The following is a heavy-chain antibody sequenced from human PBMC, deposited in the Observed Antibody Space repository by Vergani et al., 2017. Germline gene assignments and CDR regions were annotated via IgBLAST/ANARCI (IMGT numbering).Heavy chain of an antibody. CDR2: ISGSGGST. D-gene: IGHD3-10*01. V-gene: IGHV3-23*01. CDR1: GFTFSSYA. Sequence: EVQLLESGGGLVQPGGSLRLSCAASGFTFSSYAMSWVRQAPGKGLEWVSAISGSGGSTYYADSVKGRFTISRDNSKNTLYLQMNSLRAEDTAVYYCAREGAGWFGELLPPLYYYYGMDVWGQGTTVTVSS. J-gene: IGHJ6*02. CDR3: AREGAGWFGELLPPLYYYYGMDV.